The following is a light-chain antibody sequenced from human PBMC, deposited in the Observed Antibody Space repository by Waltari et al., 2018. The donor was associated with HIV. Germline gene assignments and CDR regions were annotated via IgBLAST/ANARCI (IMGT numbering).Light chain of an antibody. Sequence: QSVLTQPPSASGTPGQRVTISCSGSNSNIGSYTVDWYQQFPGTAPKLLLYSNDRRPSGVPDRCSGSKSGTSASLAISGLQSEDEADYYCAAWDDSLNGYVFGSGTKVTVL. CDR2: SND. J-gene: IGLJ1*01. V-gene: IGLV1-44*01. CDR3: AAWDDSLNGYV. CDR1: NSNIGSYT.